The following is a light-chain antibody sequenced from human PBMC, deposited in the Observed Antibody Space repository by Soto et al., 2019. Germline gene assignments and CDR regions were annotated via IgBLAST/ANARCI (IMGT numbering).Light chain of an antibody. CDR2: AAS. CDR1: RDVGSD. CDR3: LQDYGDSWK. J-gene: IGKJ1*01. Sequence: TQMTQSPLSLSASVGEKIIITCRASRDVGSDVSWYQQKPGQAPKLVIYAASNLYTGVPSRFSGRRSGTEFTLTIRSLKPEDFASYYCLQDYGDSWKFGQGTKGDIK. V-gene: IGKV1-6*01.